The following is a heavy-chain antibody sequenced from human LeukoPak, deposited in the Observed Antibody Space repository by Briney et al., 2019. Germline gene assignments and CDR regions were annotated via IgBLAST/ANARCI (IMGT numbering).Heavy chain of an antibody. CDR1: RFTFSTYA. CDR2: ISNDGTNE. J-gene: IGHJ1*01. D-gene: IGHD6-19*01. V-gene: IGHV3-30-3*01. Sequence: PGGSLRLSCAASRFTFSTYAVHWVRQAPGKGLEWVAGISNDGTNEDHADSVKGRFTISRDNSKNTLYLQMNSLGAEDTAIYYCARDRIAVAGMGAFQHWGQGTLVTVSS. CDR3: ARDRIAVAGMGAFQH.